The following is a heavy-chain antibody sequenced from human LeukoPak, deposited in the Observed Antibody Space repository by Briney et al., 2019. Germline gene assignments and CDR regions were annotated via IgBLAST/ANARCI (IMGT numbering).Heavy chain of an antibody. CDR3: ARDRYNPFDY. Sequence: PSETLSLTCAVYGGSFSGYYWSWIRQPPGKGLEWIGEINHSGSTNYNPSLKSRVTISVDTSKNQFSLKLSSVTAADTAVYYCARDRYNPFDYWGQGTLVTVSS. D-gene: IGHD1-1*01. J-gene: IGHJ4*02. CDR1: GGSFSGYY. CDR2: INHSGST. V-gene: IGHV4-34*01.